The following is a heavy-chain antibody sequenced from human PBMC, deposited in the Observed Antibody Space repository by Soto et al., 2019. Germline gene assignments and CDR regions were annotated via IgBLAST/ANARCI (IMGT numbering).Heavy chain of an antibody. CDR3: ARYLPRGWKQQLVPYYYGMDV. CDR1: GYTFTSYG. J-gene: IGHJ6*02. V-gene: IGHV1-18*01. CDR2: ISAYNGNT. D-gene: IGHD6-13*01. Sequence: GASVKVSRKASGYTFTSYGISWVRQAPGQGLEWMGWISAYNGNTNYAQKLQGRVTMTTDTSTSTAYMELRSLRSDDTAVYYCARYLPRGWKQQLVPYYYGMDVWGQGTTVTVSS.